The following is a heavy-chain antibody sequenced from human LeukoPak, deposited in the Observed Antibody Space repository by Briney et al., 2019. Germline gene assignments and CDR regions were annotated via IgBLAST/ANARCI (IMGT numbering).Heavy chain of an antibody. CDR3: ARGPVGGYSYGFDY. V-gene: IGHV4-59*01. CDR1: GGSISSYY. J-gene: IGHJ4*02. CDR2: IYYSGST. D-gene: IGHD5-18*01. Sequence: SETLSLTCTVSGGSISSYYWSWIRQPPGKGLEWIGYIYYSGSTNYNPSLKSRVTISVDTSKNQFSLKLSSVTAADTAVYYCARGPVGGYSYGFDYWGQGTLVTVSS.